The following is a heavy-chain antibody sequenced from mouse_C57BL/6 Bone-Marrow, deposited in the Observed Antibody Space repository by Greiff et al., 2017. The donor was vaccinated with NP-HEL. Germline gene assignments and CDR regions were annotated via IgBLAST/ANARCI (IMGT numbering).Heavy chain of an antibody. V-gene: IGHV2-9-1*01. CDR1: GFSLTSYA. J-gene: IGHJ1*03. CDR3: ARSYYYGSSGGYWYFDV. CDR2: IWTGGGT. D-gene: IGHD1-1*01. Sequence: VQLQQSGPGLVAPSQSLSITCTVSGFSLTSYAISWVRQPPGKGLEWLGVIWTGGGTNYNSALKSRLSISKDNSKSQVFLKMNSLQTDDTARYYWARSYYYGSSGGYWYFDVWGTGTTVTVSS.